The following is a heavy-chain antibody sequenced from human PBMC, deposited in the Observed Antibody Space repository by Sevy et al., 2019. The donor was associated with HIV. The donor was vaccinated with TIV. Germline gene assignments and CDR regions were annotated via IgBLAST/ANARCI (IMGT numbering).Heavy chain of an antibody. CDR3: ARVVDYCTNGVCYKRAYYYYYMDV. CDR2: ISAYNGNT. D-gene: IGHD2-8*01. CDR1: GYTFTSYG. Sequence: ASVKVSCKASGYTFTSYGISWVRQAPGQGLEWMGWISAYNGNTNYAQKLQGRVTMTTDTSTSTAYMELRSLRSDDTAAYYCARVVDYCTNGVCYKRAYYYYYMDVWGKGTTVTVSS. J-gene: IGHJ6*03. V-gene: IGHV1-18*04.